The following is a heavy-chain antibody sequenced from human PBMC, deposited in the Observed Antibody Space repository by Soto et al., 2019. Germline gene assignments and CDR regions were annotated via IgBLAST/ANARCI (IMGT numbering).Heavy chain of an antibody. V-gene: IGHV3-30-3*01. CDR2: ISYDGSNK. D-gene: IGHD5-18*01. CDR3: AREGVDTAMVW. Sequence: QVQLVESGGGVVQPGRSLRLSCAASGFTFSSYAMHWVRQAPGKGLEWVAVISYDGSNKYYADSVKGRFTISRDNSKNTLYLQMNSLRAEDTAVYYCAREGVDTAMVWWGQGTLVTVSS. CDR1: GFTFSSYA. J-gene: IGHJ4*02.